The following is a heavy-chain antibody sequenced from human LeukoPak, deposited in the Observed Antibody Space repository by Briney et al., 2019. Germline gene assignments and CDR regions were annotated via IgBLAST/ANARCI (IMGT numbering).Heavy chain of an antibody. CDR1: GFTFSSSD. Sequence: GGSLRLSCAASGFTFSSSDMHWVRQPTGKGLELVSAIGTIGDTYYPGSVKGRFTISRENAKNSLYLQMNSLRAGDTAVYYCVREGTIAEAGRWIDALNMWGQGTMVTVSS. D-gene: IGHD6-13*01. CDR3: VREGTIAEAGRWIDALNM. J-gene: IGHJ3*02. CDR2: IGTIGDT. V-gene: IGHV3-13*01.